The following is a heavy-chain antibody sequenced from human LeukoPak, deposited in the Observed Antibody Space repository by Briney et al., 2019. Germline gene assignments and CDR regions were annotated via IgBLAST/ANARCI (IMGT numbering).Heavy chain of an antibody. CDR3: ARGPTVPSSSWYVPDY. Sequence: PSETLSLTCSVSGGSIRNYYWGWMRQPPGKGLEWIDYMSYGGSTYYNPSLKSRVTISADTSKNQFSLSLNSVTAADTAIYYCARGPTVPSSSWYVPDYWGQGTLVTVSS. CDR1: GGSIRNYY. CDR2: MSYGGST. D-gene: IGHD6-13*01. V-gene: IGHV4-59*01. J-gene: IGHJ4*02.